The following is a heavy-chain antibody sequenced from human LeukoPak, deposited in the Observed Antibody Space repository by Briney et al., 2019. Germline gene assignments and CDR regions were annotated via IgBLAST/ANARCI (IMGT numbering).Heavy chain of an antibody. V-gene: IGHV3-21*01. D-gene: IGHD2-8*02. J-gene: IGHJ4*02. CDR3: ARVSGDYFDY. Sequence: GGSLRLSCAASGFTFSSYSMNWVRQAPGKGLEWVSSISSGSNYIYYADSVKGRFTISRDNAKNSLSLQMNSLRAEDTAVYCCARVSGDYFDYWGQGTLVAVSS. CDR2: ISSGSNYI. CDR1: GFTFSSYS.